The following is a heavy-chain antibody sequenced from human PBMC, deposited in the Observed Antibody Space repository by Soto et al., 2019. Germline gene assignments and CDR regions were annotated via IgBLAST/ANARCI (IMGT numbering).Heavy chain of an antibody. J-gene: IGHJ6*02. CDR1: GGSISSYY. CDR3: ARYYYDSSGYYGRDYYYGMDV. CDR2: IYYSGST. Sequence: SETLSLTCTVSGGSISSYYWSWIRQPPGKGLEWIGYIYYSGSTNYNPSLKSRVTIPVDTSKNQFSLKLSSVTAADTAVYYCARYYYDSSGYYGRDYYYGMDVWGQGTTVTVSS. D-gene: IGHD3-22*01. V-gene: IGHV4-59*01.